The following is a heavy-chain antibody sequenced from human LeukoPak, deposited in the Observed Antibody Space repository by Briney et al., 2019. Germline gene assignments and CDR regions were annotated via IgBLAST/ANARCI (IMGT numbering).Heavy chain of an antibody. D-gene: IGHD6-13*01. CDR3: ARGFSGSWLGGY. V-gene: IGHV3-74*01. CDR1: GFTFSSYW. Sequence: GGSLRLSCAASGFTFSSYWMHWVRHAPGKGLVWVSRINTDGSSTSYADSVKGRFTISRDNAKNTLYLQMNSLRAEDTAVYYCARGFSGSWLGGYWGQGTLVTVSS. CDR2: INTDGSST. J-gene: IGHJ4*02.